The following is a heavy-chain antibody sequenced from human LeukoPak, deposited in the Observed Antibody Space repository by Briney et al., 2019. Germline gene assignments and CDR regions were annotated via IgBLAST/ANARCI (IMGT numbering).Heavy chain of an antibody. Sequence: GGSLRLSCVASGFTFNTYSMNWIRQAPGKGLEWVACISGSSFSYTYYADSLKGRFTISRDNAKNSLYLQMNSLRAEDTAVYYCAKFSPYGGNSYWGQGTLVTVSS. J-gene: IGHJ4*02. CDR2: ISGSSFSYT. D-gene: IGHD4-23*01. CDR3: AKFSPYGGNSY. CDR1: GFTFNTYS. V-gene: IGHV3-21*04.